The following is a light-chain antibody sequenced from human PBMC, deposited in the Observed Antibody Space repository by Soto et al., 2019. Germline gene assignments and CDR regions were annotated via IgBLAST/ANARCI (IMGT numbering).Light chain of an antibody. V-gene: IGKV3-15*01. J-gene: IGKJ1*01. CDR2: GAS. Sequence: ETVMTQSPATLSVSPGEKAPSSCGAGKGLGGNLAWYQQKPGQAPSLLIYGASTRATDIPGRFSGSGSGTESTLTISSLQSEDFAVYYCQQYNSWPPTFGQGTKVEIK. CDR3: QQYNSWPPT. CDR1: KGLGGN.